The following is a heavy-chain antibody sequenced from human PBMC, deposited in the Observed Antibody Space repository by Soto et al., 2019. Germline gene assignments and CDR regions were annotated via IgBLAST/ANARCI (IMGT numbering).Heavy chain of an antibody. Sequence: PGGSLRLSCAASGFTFDDYAMHWVRQAPGKGLEWVSGISWNSGSIGYADSVKGRFTISRDNAKNSLYLQMNSLRAEDTALYYCAKAQAFIDAFDIWGQGTMVTVSS. V-gene: IGHV3-9*01. CDR3: AKAQAFIDAFDI. CDR2: ISWNSGSI. CDR1: GFTFDDYA. J-gene: IGHJ3*02.